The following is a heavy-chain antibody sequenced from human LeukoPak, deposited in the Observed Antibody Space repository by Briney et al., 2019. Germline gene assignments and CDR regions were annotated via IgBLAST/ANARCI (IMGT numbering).Heavy chain of an antibody. CDR2: ISTYNGNT. J-gene: IGHJ6*03. CDR1: VYTFISYG. Sequence: ASVKVSCKASVYTFISYGISWVRHAPGQGLEWMGWISTYNGNTNYAQKFQGRVTMTTDTSTSTAYMELRSLRSDDTAVYYCARDGHSNYYNYYYYMDVWGKGTTVTVFS. D-gene: IGHD4-11*01. CDR3: ARDGHSNYYNYYYYMDV. V-gene: IGHV1-18*01.